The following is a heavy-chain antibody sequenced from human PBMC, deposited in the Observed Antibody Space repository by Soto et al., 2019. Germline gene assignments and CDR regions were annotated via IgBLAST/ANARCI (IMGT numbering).Heavy chain of an antibody. V-gene: IGHV1-69*01. Sequence: QVQLVQSGAEVKKPGSSVKVSCKASGGTFSSYAISWVRQAPGQGLEWMGGIIPIFGTANYAQKLQGRVTITADESTSTAYMGLSSLRSEDTAVYYCAKTAEYSSGWKFDYWGQGTLVTVSS. CDR1: GGTFSSYA. D-gene: IGHD6-19*01. CDR2: IIPIFGTA. J-gene: IGHJ4*02. CDR3: AKTAEYSSGWKFDY.